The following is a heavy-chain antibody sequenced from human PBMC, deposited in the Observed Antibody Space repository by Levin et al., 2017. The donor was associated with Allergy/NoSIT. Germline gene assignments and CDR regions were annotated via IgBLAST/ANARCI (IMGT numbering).Heavy chain of an antibody. D-gene: IGHD3-10*01. CDR1: GGSISSYY. CDR3: ARVDGSGSYYAAFDY. J-gene: IGHJ4*02. V-gene: IGHV4-59*01. CDR2: IYYSGST. Sequence: SETLSLTCTVSGGSISSYYWSWIRQPPGKGLEWIGYIYYSGSTNYNPSLKSRVTISVDTSKNQFSLKLSSVTAADTAVYYCARVDGSGSYYAAFDYWGQGTLVTVSS.